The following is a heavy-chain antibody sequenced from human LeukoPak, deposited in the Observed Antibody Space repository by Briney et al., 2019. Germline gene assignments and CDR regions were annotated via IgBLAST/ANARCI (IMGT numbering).Heavy chain of an antibody. Sequence: GGSLRLSCSASGFNFNNYAMYWVRQAPGKELELVSVAHGNGGNTHYADFVEGRFSISRDYSKNTLYLQLSSLRVEDTAVYYCVRDNYGTDVWGQGTTVTVSS. CDR3: VRDNYGTDV. J-gene: IGHJ6*02. CDR2: AHGNGGNT. CDR1: GFNFNNYA. D-gene: IGHD2-15*01. V-gene: IGHV3-64D*06.